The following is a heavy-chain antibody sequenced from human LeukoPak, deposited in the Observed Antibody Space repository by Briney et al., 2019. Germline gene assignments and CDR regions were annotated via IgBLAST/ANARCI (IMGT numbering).Heavy chain of an antibody. CDR2: INQDGSEK. D-gene: IGHD6-19*01. V-gene: IGHV3-7*01. Sequence: GGSLRLSCEASGFSFSSYWMYWVRQAPGMGLEWVANINQDGSEKYYVDSVKGRFTISRDNAKKSLYLQMKSLRAEDTAVYYCARDSSGRFGTYYMDVWGKGTTVTVSS. CDR1: GFSFSSYW. J-gene: IGHJ6*03. CDR3: ARDSSGRFGTYYMDV.